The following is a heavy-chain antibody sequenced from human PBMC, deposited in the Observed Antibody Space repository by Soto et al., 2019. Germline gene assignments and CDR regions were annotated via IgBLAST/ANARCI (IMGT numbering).Heavy chain of an antibody. CDR1: GYTFSNYG. Sequence: QVQLVQSGAEVKKPGASVTVSCKTSGYTFSNYGINWVRQAPGQGLEWMGWISGYNGNTNYAQTVQGRVTMTTDTSTGTVYMELRSLKSDDTAIYYCSRFIMVGGWFDPNYYHGIDVWGQGTKVTVSS. CDR2: ISGYNGNT. CDR3: SRFIMVGGWFDPNYYHGIDV. D-gene: IGHD6-19*01. J-gene: IGHJ6*02. V-gene: IGHV1-18*01.